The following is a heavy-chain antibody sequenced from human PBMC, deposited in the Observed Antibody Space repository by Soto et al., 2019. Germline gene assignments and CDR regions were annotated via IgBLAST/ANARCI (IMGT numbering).Heavy chain of an antibody. CDR2: VYDTWST. CDR3: VRQGIGFLHGLVDV. D-gene: IGHD3-10*01. V-gene: IGHV4-59*08. J-gene: IGHJ6*01. Sequence: QVQVQQSGPGLVKPSETLSLTCTVSSGPSKSHNWGWIRQPPGRGLEWMGYVYDTWSTSYNPSLTSLVTVSADTSTNRISLTLRFVTAADTAVYYCVRQGIGFLHGLVDVWGQGTTVIVSS. CDR1: SGPSKSHN.